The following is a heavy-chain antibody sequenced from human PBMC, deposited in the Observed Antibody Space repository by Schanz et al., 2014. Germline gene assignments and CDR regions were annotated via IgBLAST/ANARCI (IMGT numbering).Heavy chain of an antibody. D-gene: IGHD3-10*01. CDR3: ARGGYGSGSYREFDY. V-gene: IGHV4-34*02. CDR2: INQSGTT. Sequence: QVQLQQWGAGLLKPSETLSLTCAVYGGSFSSNYWSWIRQPPGKGLEWIGEINQSGTTNYNPSLKSRVTRSVDTSKNQISLKLRSVTAADTAVYYCARGGYGSGSYREFDYWGQGTLVTVSS. J-gene: IGHJ4*02. CDR1: GGSFSSNY.